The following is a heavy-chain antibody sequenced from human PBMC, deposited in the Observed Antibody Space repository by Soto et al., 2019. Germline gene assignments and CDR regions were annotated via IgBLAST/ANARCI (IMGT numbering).Heavy chain of an antibody. Sequence: QVQLVESGGGVVKPGRSLRLSCAASGFTFSSYGMHWVRQAPGKGLEWVAVIWYDGSNKYYADSVKGRFTISRDNSKNTLYLQMNSLRAEDTAVYYCARGCYGSGSYCYYYYGMDVWGQGTTVTVSS. CDR3: ARGCYGSGSYCYYYYGMDV. CDR1: GFTFSSYG. CDR2: IWYDGSNK. D-gene: IGHD3-10*01. J-gene: IGHJ6*02. V-gene: IGHV3-33*01.